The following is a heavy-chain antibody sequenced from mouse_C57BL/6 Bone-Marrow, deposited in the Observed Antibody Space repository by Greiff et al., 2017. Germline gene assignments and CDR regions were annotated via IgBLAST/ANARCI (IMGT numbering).Heavy chain of an antibody. V-gene: IGHV5-9-1*02. CDR3: TRDEDGYYGFAY. CDR2: ISSGGDYI. CDR1: GFTFSSYA. J-gene: IGHJ3*01. D-gene: IGHD2-3*01. Sequence: EVHLVESGEGLVKPGGSLKLSCAASGFTFSSYAMSWVRQTPEKRLEWVAYISSGGDYIYYADTVKGRFTISRDNARNTLYLQMSSLKSEDTAMYYCTRDEDGYYGFAYWGQGTLVTVSA.